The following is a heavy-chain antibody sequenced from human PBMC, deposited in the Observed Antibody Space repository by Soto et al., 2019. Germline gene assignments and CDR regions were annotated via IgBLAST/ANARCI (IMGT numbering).Heavy chain of an antibody. Sequence: GGSLRLSCAASGFTFSDYYMSWIRQAPGKGLEWVSYISSSGSTIYCADSVKGRFTISRDNAKNSLYLQMNSLRAEDTAVYYCARGRMRVVHYMDVWGKGTTVTVSS. D-gene: IGHD2-15*01. J-gene: IGHJ6*03. CDR2: ISSSGSTI. CDR1: GFTFSDYY. V-gene: IGHV3-11*01. CDR3: ARGRMRVVHYMDV.